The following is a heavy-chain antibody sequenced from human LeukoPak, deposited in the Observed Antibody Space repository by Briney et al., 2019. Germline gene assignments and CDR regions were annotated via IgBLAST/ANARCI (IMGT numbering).Heavy chain of an antibody. CDR3: AREDIVVVPAAMDYYYGMDV. J-gene: IGHJ6*04. CDR2: ISYDGSNK. V-gene: IGHV3-30*04. Sequence: GRSLRLSCAVSGFTFSSYAMHWVRQAPGKGLEWVAVISYDGSNKYYADSVKGRFTISRDNSKNTLYLQMNSLRAEDTAVYYCAREDIVVVPAAMDYYYGMDVWGKGTTVTVSS. D-gene: IGHD2-2*01. CDR1: GFTFSSYA.